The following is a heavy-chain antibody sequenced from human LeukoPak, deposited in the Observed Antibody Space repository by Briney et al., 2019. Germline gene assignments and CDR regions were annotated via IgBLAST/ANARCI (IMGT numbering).Heavy chain of an antibody. CDR2: ITGSGGST. V-gene: IGHV3-23*01. CDR3: AKELGRAADGTSY. J-gene: IGHJ4*02. Sequence: GGSLRLSCAASGFTFSNYAMSWVRQAPGKGLEWVSSITGSGGSTDCADSVKSRFTISRDNSKNTLYLQMNSLRAEDTPVYYCAKELGRAADGTSYWGQGTLVTVSS. CDR1: GFTFSNYA. D-gene: IGHD6-13*01.